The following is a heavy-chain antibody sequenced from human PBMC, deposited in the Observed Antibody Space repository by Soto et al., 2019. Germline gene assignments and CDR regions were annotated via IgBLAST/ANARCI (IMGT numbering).Heavy chain of an antibody. CDR3: ARLAAYYYGMDV. V-gene: IGHV5-10-1*01. D-gene: IGHD6-25*01. CDR2: IDPSDSYT. Sequence: PGESLKISCEGSGYSFTSYWIRWVRQMPGKGLEWMGRIDPSDSYTNYSPSFQGHVTISADKSISTAYLQWSSLKASDTAMYYCARLAAYYYGMDVWGQGTTVTVSS. CDR1: GYSFTSYW. J-gene: IGHJ6*02.